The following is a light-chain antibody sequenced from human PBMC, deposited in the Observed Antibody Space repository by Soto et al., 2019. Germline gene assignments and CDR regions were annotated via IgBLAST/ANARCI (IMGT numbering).Light chain of an antibody. CDR1: SSDIGGYTY. CDR3: SSYAGTNIVI. Sequence: QSALTQPPSASGSPGQSVTISCTGTSSDIGGYTYVSWYQQHPGKAPKVMIYEVSKRPSGVPDRFSGSKSDNTASLTVSGLQADDEADYYCSSYAGTNIVIFGGGTKLTVL. CDR2: EVS. J-gene: IGLJ2*01. V-gene: IGLV2-8*01.